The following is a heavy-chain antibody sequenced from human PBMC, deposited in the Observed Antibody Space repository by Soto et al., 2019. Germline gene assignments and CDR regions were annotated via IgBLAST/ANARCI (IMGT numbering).Heavy chain of an antibody. V-gene: IGHV3-7*05. CDR2: IKQDGSEK. CDR1: GFTFSNFW. CDR3: ARIPSCSGGSCYYYYFDY. J-gene: IGHJ4*02. D-gene: IGHD2-15*01. Sequence: GGSLRLSCAASGFTFSNFWMSWVRQAPGKGLEWVANIKQDGSEKYYVDSVKGRFTISRDNAKNSLYLQMNSLRAEDTAVYYCARIPSCSGGSCYYYYFDYWGQGTLVTVSS.